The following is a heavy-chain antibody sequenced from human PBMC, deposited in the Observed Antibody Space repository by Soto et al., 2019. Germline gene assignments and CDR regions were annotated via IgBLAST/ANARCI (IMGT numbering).Heavy chain of an antibody. V-gene: IGHV1-18*01. CDR3: ARGARIAAAGDFDP. Sequence: AQLVQSGAEVKKPGASVKVSCKASGYTFINYGIAWVRQAPGQGLEWMGWIRGDNGNTNYAQKFQGRVTMTTDTSTTTAYMEVRSLRSDETAVYYCARGARIAAAGDFDPWGQGTLVTGSS. J-gene: IGHJ5*02. D-gene: IGHD6-13*01. CDR2: IRGDNGNT. CDR1: GYTFINYG.